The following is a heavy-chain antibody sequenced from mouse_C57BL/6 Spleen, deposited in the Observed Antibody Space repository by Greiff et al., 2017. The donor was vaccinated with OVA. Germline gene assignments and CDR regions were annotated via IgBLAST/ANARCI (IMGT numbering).Heavy chain of an antibody. CDR3: ARHGHGNDAMDY. Sequence: EVQGVESGGDLVKPGGSLKLSCAASGFTFSSYGMSWVRQTPDKRLEWVATISSGGSYTYYPDSVKGRFTISRDNAKNTLYLQMSSLKSEDTAMYYCARHGHGNDAMDYWGQGTSVTVSS. CDR1: GFTFSSYG. V-gene: IGHV5-6*01. J-gene: IGHJ4*01. D-gene: IGHD2-1*01. CDR2: ISSGGSYT.